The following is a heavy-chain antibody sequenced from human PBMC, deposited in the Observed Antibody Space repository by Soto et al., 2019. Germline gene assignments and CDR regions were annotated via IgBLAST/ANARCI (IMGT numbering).Heavy chain of an antibody. V-gene: IGHV3-66*01. Sequence: EVQLVESGGGLVQPGGSLRLSCAASGFTVSSKYMSWVRQAPGKGLEWVSLIQSGGTTYYADSVKGRFTISRDSSKNMLLLQMDSLRAEDTAVYYCARVDILCSGGSCYGVPMEVWGKGTMVIVSS. D-gene: IGHD2-15*01. J-gene: IGHJ6*03. CDR2: IQSGGTT. CDR1: GFTVSSKY. CDR3: ARVDILCSGGSCYGVPMEV.